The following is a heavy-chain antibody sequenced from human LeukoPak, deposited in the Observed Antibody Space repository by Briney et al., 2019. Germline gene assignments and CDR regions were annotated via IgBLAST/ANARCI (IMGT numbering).Heavy chain of an antibody. J-gene: IGHJ4*02. CDR1: GFTFSSYA. CDR3: AKDHVYSGSFTKTYYFDY. Sequence: PGGSLRLSCAASGFTFSSYAMSWVRQAPGKGLEWVSAISGSGGSTYYADSVKGRFTISRDNSKNTLYLQMNSLRAEDTAVYYCAKDHVYSGSFTKTYYFDYWGQGTLVTVSS. CDR2: ISGSGGST. V-gene: IGHV3-23*01. D-gene: IGHD1-26*01.